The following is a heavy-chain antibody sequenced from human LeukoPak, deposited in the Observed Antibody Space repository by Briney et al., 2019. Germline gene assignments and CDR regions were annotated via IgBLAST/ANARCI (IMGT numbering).Heavy chain of an antibody. Sequence: PSETLSLTCTVSSGSIFSSNWWSWVRQPPGKGLEWIGQIFHSGSTSYSPSLKSRVTISVDKSKNQFSLKLTSVTAADTAVYFCARVRGYSYGYGCFDPWGQGTLVTVSS. CDR1: SGSIFSSNW. J-gene: IGHJ5*02. D-gene: IGHD5-18*01. V-gene: IGHV4-4*02. CDR2: IFHSGST. CDR3: ARVRGYSYGYGCFDP.